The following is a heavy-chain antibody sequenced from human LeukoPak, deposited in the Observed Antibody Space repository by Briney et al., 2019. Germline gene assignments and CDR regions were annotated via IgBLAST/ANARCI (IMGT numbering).Heavy chain of an antibody. Sequence: PSETLSLTCAVYGGSFSGYYWSWIRQPPGKGLEWIGEINHSGSTNYNPSLKSRVTISVDTSKNQFSLKLSSVTAADTAVYYCARGALYYYGSGSYHRNWFDPWGQGTLVTVSS. CDR2: INHSGST. CDR1: GGSFSGYY. J-gene: IGHJ5*02. D-gene: IGHD3-10*01. V-gene: IGHV4-34*01. CDR3: ARGALYYYGSGSYHRNWFDP.